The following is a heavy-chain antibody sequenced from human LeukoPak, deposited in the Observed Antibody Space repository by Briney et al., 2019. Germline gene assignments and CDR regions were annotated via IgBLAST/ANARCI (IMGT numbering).Heavy chain of an antibody. CDR2: IIGGGGST. D-gene: IGHD2-2*01. CDR3: AHGAMYQLDY. J-gene: IGHJ4*02. V-gene: IGHV3-23*01. Sequence: GGSLRLSCAASGFPFSSHGMSWVRQAPGKGLEWVSGIIGGGGSTYYADSVKGRFTISGDNSRNTLFLQMNSLRAEDTAVYYCAHGAMYQLDYWGQGTLVTVSS. CDR1: GFPFSSHG.